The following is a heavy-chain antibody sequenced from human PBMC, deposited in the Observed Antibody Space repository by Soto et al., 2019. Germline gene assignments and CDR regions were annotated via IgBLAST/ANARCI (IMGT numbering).Heavy chain of an antibody. J-gene: IGHJ4*02. D-gene: IGHD2-21*02. CDR2: INPSGGRT. V-gene: IGHV1-46*01. CDR3: ARTYCAADCPRRDFDY. CDR1: GYILSSDN. Sequence: ASVKVSCKASGYILSSDNMHWVRQAPGQGLEWMGIINPSGGRTSYAQKFQDRVTMTRDTSTSTVYMELSSLRSEDTAVYYCARTYCAADCPRRDFDYWGQGTQVTVSS.